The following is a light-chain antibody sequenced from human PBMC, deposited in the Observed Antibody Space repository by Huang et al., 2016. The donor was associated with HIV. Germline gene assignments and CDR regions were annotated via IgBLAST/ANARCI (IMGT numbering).Light chain of an antibody. V-gene: IGKV2-30*02. CDR2: KVS. Sequence: DVVLTQSPLSLPVTLGQPASISCKSSHSRLHSDGNNYLNWFLQRPGQSPRRLIYKVSNRDFGVPARFSGIGSGADFTLTISRVEADDIGVYYCMQGTHWPQTFGQGTKVEVK. CDR3: MQGTHWPQT. CDR1: HSRLHSDGNNY. J-gene: IGKJ1*01.